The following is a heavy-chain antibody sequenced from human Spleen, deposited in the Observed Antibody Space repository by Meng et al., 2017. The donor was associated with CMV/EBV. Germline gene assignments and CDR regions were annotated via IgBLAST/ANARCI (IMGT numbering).Heavy chain of an antibody. Sequence: SGDSINSNNLESWVRQHPGKGLEWIRYIYYSGSTYYNPSLKSRVTISVDTSKNQFSLKLSSVTAADTAVYYCARVAFWSGYGYLQHWGQGTLVTVSS. V-gene: IGHV4-31*02. CDR2: IYYSGST. CDR3: ARVAFWSGYGYLQH. D-gene: IGHD3-3*01. J-gene: IGHJ1*01. CDR1: GDSINSNNLE.